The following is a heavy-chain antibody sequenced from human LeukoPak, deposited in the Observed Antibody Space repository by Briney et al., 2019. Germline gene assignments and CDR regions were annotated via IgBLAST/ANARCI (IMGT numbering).Heavy chain of an antibody. V-gene: IGHV3-53*04. CDR3: ARGSDSSGWYDDY. CDR1: GFTFSSYS. CDR2: IYSGGST. J-gene: IGHJ4*02. D-gene: IGHD6-19*01. Sequence: GGSLRLSCAASGFTFSSYSMNWVRQAPGKGLEWVSVIYSGGSTYYADSVKGRFTISRHNSKNTLYLQMNSLRAEDTAVYYCARGSDSSGWYDDYWGQGTLVTVSS.